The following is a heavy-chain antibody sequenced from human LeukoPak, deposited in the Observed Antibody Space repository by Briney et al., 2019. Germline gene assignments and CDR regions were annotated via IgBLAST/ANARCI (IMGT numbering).Heavy chain of an antibody. CDR2: INAGNGNT. J-gene: IGHJ6*02. V-gene: IGHV1-3*01. CDR1: GYTFRNYA. Sequence: GASVKVSCKASGYTFRNYAMHWVRQAPGQRLEWMGWINAGNGNTKYSQKFQGRVTITRDTSASTAYMELSSLRSEDTAVYYCARDFRRNFYGMDVWGQGTTVTVSS. CDR3: ARDFRRNFYGMDV.